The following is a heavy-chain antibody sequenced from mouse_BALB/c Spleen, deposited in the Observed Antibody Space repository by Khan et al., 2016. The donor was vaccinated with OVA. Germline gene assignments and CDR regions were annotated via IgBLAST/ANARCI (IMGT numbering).Heavy chain of an antibody. CDR1: GYTFTDFA. Sequence: QIQLVQSGAELVRPGVSVKISCKGSGYTFTDFAIHWVKQSHAKSLEWIGVISTYYGDTNYNQHFKGKATMTVDKYSSTAYMELARLTSEVSAIYYCSSGSCHFRFAYWGQGTLVTVSA. CDR3: SSGSCHFRFAY. CDR2: ISTYYGDT. J-gene: IGHJ3*01. V-gene: IGHV1S137*01.